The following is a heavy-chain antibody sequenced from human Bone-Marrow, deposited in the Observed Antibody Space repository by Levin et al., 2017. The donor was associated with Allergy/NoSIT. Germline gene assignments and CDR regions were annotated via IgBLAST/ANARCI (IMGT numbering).Heavy chain of an antibody. Sequence: PGGSLRLSCAASRFTFSAYSMNWVRQAPGKGLEWVSSISSSSGSIYYADSVKGRFAISRDNAKTSLFLQMNSLRVEDTAVYYCASLAAADNWYFDLWGRGTLVTVSS. D-gene: IGHD6-13*01. CDR3: ASLAAADNWYFDL. J-gene: IGHJ2*01. CDR1: RFTFSAYS. CDR2: ISSSSGSI. V-gene: IGHV3-21*01.